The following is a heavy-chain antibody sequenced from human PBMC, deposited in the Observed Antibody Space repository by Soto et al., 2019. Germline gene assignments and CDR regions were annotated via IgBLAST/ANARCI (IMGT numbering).Heavy chain of an antibody. V-gene: IGHV1-69*01. Sequence: QVQLVQSGAEVKKPGSSVRVSCKASGGTLRSHAINWVRQAPGQGLEWMGGIIPIFGSPYYAQKFQGRVTISAAESSITAYMELSSLRSEDTAVYYCAGTVEIPYYHGMDVRGQGTTVTLSS. J-gene: IGHJ6*02. CDR2: IIPIFGSP. CDR1: GGTLRSHA. D-gene: IGHD4-4*01. CDR3: AGTVEIPYYHGMDV.